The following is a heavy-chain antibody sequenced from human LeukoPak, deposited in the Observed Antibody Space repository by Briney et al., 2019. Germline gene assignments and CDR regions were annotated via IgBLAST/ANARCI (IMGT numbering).Heavy chain of an antibody. CDR2: IYYSGST. J-gene: IGHJ4*02. Sequence: SETLSLTCTVSGGSTSSYYWSWIRQPPGKGLEWIGYIYYSGSTNYNPSLKSRVTISVDTSKNQFSLKLSSVTAADTAVYYCARLAGDYASRFDYWGQGTLATVSS. CDR3: ARLAGDYASRFDY. CDR1: GGSTSSYY. D-gene: IGHD4-17*01. V-gene: IGHV4-59*08.